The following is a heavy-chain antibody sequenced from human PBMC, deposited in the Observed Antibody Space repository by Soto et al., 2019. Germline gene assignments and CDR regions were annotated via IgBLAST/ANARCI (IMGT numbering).Heavy chain of an antibody. J-gene: IGHJ5*02. V-gene: IGHV1-69*13. D-gene: IGHD3-3*01. CDR3: AREEVTIFGVVIINWFDP. CDR2: IIPIFGTA. Sequence: SVKVSCKASGYTFSSYAISWVRQAPGQGLEWMGGIIPIFGTANYAQKFQGRVTITADESTSTAYMELSSLRSEDTAVYYCAREEVTIFGVVIINWFDPWGQGTLVTVSS. CDR1: GYTFSSYA.